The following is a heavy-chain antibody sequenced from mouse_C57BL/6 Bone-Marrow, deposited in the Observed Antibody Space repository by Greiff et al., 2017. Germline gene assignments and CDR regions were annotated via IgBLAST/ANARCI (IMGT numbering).Heavy chain of an antibody. CDR3: ARSAGSIYRFAY. Sequence: QVQLQQSGAELVRPGTSVKMSCKASGYTFSNYWIGWAKQRPGHGLEWIGDIYPGGGYTNYNEKFKGKATLTAAKSYSTAYMQFSSLTSEDYAIFYCARSAGSIYRFAYWGQGTLVTVSA. CDR2: IYPGGGYT. CDR1: GYTFSNYW. V-gene: IGHV1-63*01. J-gene: IGHJ3*01. D-gene: IGHD1-1*01.